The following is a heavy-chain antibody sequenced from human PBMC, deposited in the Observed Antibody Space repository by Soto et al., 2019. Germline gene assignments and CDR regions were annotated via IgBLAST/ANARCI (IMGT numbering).Heavy chain of an antibody. J-gene: IGHJ4*02. V-gene: IGHV4-59*11. CDR3: VKNGAYALDY. Sequence: SETLSLTCTVSGGSISGHYWIWIRQSPGKGLEWIGYIFYTGSTNYNPSLKSRVTLSVDTSKNQFSLRLSSVTAADTAVYYCVKNGAYALDYWGQGTLVTVSS. CDR2: IFYTGST. CDR1: GGSISGHY. D-gene: IGHD4-17*01.